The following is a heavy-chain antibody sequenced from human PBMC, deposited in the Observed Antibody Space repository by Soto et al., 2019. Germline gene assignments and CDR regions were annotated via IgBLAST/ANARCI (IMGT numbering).Heavy chain of an antibody. CDR1: GYTFTGYY. CDR3: ARPTRFYSGYDLNY. V-gene: IGHV1-2*04. J-gene: IGHJ4*02. D-gene: IGHD5-12*01. Sequence: ASVKVSCKASGYTFTGYYMHWVRQAPGQGLEWMGWINPNSGGTNYAQKFQGWVTMTRDTSISTAYMELSRLRSDDTAVYYCARPTRFYSGYDLNYWGQGTLATVSS. CDR2: INPNSGGT.